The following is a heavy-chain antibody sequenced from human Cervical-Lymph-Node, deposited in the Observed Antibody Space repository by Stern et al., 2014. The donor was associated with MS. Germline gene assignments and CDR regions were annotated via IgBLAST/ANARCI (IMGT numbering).Heavy chain of an antibody. CDR2: IRKKAHCYST. J-gene: IGHJ4*02. CDR1: GFIFTDYY. CDR3: TRDDVGDLGIDF. Sequence: MQLVQSGGGLVQTGESLTLSCAASGFIFTDYYMGWVRQAQGKGLEWVGRIRKKAHCYSTEFAASVKGRFLISRYDSSNSVYLHMNSLKTEDTAIYFCTRDDVGDLGIDFWGQGAQVTVSS. D-gene: IGHD3-10*02. V-gene: IGHV3-72*01.